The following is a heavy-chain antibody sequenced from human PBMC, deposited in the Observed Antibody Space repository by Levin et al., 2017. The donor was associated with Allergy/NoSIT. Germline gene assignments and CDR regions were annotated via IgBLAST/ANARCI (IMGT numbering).Heavy chain of an antibody. J-gene: IGHJ4*01. V-gene: IGHV3-7*01. Sequence: PGGSLRLSCVGSGFIFRNYWMTWVRQGPVKGLEWVATIKEDGSEIKYLDSVKGRFTISRDNAQSSLYLQMNSLRVEDTAGYYCARYKGWLDDHWGHGTLVTVSS. D-gene: IGHD5-12*01. CDR1: GFIFRNYW. CDR2: IKEDGSEI. CDR3: ARYKGWLDDH.